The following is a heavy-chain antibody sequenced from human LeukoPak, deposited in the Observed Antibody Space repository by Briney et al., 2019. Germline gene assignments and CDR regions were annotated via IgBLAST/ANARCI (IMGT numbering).Heavy chain of an antibody. J-gene: IGHJ1*01. Sequence: GGSLRLSCVASGFSIGPFWMTWVRQAPGKGLEWVANIRGDASRLYYVDSVKGRFTISRDNAKNSLYLQMSNLRAEDTSVYYCARDIVVVPAAAEYFQHWGQGTLVTVSS. CDR2: IRGDASRL. D-gene: IGHD2-2*01. V-gene: IGHV3-7*01. CDR3: ARDIVVVPAAAEYFQH. CDR1: GFSIGPFW.